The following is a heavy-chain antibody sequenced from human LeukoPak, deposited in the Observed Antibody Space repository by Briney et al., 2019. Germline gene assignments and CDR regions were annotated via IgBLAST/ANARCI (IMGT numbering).Heavy chain of an antibody. CDR1: GFTFSTYW. J-gene: IGHJ4*02. D-gene: IGHD6-13*01. CDR3: AKRSAAGTVGYFDY. CDR2: IKQDGSEK. Sequence: GGSLRLSCAASGFTFSTYWMSWVRQAPGKRLEWVANIKQDGSEKYYVDSVKGRFTISRDNAKNSLYLQMNSLRAEDTALYYCAKRSAAGTVGYFDYWGQGSLVTVSS. V-gene: IGHV3-7*03.